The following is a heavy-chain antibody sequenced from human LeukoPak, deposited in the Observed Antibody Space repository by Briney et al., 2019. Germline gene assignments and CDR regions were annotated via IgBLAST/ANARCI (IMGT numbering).Heavy chain of an antibody. J-gene: IGHJ4*02. CDR2: IYTDGST. D-gene: IGHD3-10*01. CDR1: GFTVSSKY. CDR3: AIVHYRTIPG. Sequence: GGSLRLSCAASGFTVSSKYMNWVRQAPGKGLEWVSVIYTDGSTYYADSVRARFSISRDDSKNTLSLQMNSLRAEDTAVYYCAIVHYRTIPGWGQATLVTFSS. V-gene: IGHV3-66*01.